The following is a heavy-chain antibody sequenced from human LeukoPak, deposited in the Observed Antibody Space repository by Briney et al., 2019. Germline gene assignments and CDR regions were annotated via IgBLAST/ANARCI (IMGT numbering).Heavy chain of an antibody. J-gene: IGHJ4*02. Sequence: GASVEVSCKASGYTFTGYYMHWVRQAPGQGLEWMGWINPNSGGTNYAQKFQGRVTMTRDTSISTAYMELSRLRSDDTAVYYCARGRGGYDVPYFDYWGQGTLVTVSS. V-gene: IGHV1-2*02. D-gene: IGHD5-12*01. CDR3: ARGRGGYDVPYFDY. CDR2: INPNSGGT. CDR1: GYTFTGYY.